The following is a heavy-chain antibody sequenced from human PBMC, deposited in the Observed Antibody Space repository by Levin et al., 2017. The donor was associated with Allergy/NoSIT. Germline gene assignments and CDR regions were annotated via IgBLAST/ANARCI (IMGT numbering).Heavy chain of an antibody. D-gene: IGHD3-3*01. CDR3: AKDLTIFGVDTYNGNYFDY. V-gene: IGHV3-30*18. J-gene: IGHJ4*02. CDR1: GFTFSSYG. CDR2: ISYDGSNK. Sequence: LSLTCAASGFTFSSYGMHWVRQAPGKGLEWVAVISYDGSNKYYADSVKGRFTISRDNSKNTLYLQMNSLRAEDTAVYYCAKDLTIFGVDTYNGNYFDYWGQGTLVTVSS.